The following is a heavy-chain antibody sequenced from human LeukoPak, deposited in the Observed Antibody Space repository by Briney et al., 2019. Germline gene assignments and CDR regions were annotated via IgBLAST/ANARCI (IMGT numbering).Heavy chain of an antibody. V-gene: IGHV3-21*01. CDR3: ASLLWFGDDAFDI. Sequence: GSPRLSWAASGITFSSYSMNWVRPAPGKGLEWVSSISSSSSYIYYADSVKGRFTISRDNAKNSLYLQMNSLRAEDTAVYYCASLLWFGDDAFDIWGQGTMVTVSS. J-gene: IGHJ3*02. D-gene: IGHD3-10*01. CDR2: ISSSSSYI. CDR1: GITFSSYS.